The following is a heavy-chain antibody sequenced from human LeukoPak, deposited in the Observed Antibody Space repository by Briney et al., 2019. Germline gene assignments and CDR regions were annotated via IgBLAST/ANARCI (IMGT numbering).Heavy chain of an antibody. D-gene: IGHD3-16*01. CDR3: ASTWARGGNAFDI. V-gene: IGHV4-59*08. Sequence: SETLSLTCTVSGGSISSYYWSWIRQPPGKGLEWIGYIYYSGSTNYNPSLKSRVTISVDTSKNQFSLKLSSVTAADTAVYYCASTWARGGNAFDIWGQGTMVTVSS. CDR2: IYYSGST. J-gene: IGHJ3*02. CDR1: GGSISSYY.